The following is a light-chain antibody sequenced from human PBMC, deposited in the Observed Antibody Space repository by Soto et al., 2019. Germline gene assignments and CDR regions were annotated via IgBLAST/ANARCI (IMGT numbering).Light chain of an antibody. CDR1: QSILYSSNNKNY. J-gene: IGKJ4*01. V-gene: IGKV4-1*01. CDR3: QQYYAYPLT. CDR2: WAS. Sequence: DIVMTQSPDSLAVSLGERATINCKSSQSILYSSNNKNYLAWYQQKPGQPPKLLIYWASTRESGVPDRFSGSGSGTDFTLTISSLQAEDVALYYCQQYYAYPLTFGGGTKVEIK.